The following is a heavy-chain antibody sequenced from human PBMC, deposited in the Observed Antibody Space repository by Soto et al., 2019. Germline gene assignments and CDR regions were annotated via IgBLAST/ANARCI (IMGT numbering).Heavy chain of an antibody. CDR2: ISSSSSYI. V-gene: IGHV3-21*01. Sequence: EVQLVESGGGLVKPGGSLRLSCAASGFTFSSYSMNWVRQAPGKGLEWVSSISSSSSYIYYADSVKGRFTISRDNAKNSLYLQINSLRAEDTAVYYCARDPPNDCSSTSCDLFFDYWGQGTLVTVSS. CDR1: GFTFSSYS. D-gene: IGHD2-2*01. CDR3: ARDPPNDCSSTSCDLFFDY. J-gene: IGHJ4*02.